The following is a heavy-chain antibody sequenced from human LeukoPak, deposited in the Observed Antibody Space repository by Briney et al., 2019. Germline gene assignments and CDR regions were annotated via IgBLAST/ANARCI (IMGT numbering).Heavy chain of an antibody. D-gene: IGHD1-26*01. J-gene: IGHJ4*02. V-gene: IGHV1-2*06. CDR2: INTYSGGT. Sequence: GASVKVSCKASGHTFTGYYMHWVRQAPGQGLEWMGQINTYSGGTDYAQKFQGRVTMTRDTSISTAYMELTRLRSDDTAVYYCARGGCDYWGQGTLVTVSS. CDR1: GHTFTGYY. CDR3: ARGGCDY.